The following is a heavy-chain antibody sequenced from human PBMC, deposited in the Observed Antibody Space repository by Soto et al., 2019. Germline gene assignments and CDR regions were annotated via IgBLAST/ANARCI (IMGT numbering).Heavy chain of an antibody. V-gene: IGHV4-30-2*01. CDR2: IYHSGST. CDR1: GGSISSGGYS. Sequence: SETLSLTCAVSGGSISSGGYSWSWIRQPPVKGLEWIGYIYHSGSTYYNPSLKSRVTISVDRSKNQFSLKLSSVTAADTAVYYCAREGPPYYSNYTGFDYWGQGTLVTVSS. CDR3: AREGPPYYSNYTGFDY. J-gene: IGHJ4*02. D-gene: IGHD4-4*01.